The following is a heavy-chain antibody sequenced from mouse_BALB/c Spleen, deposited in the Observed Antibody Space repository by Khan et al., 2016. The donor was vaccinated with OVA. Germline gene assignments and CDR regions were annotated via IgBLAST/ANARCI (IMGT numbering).Heavy chain of an antibody. CDR3: EGGYGFFAY. CDR1: GYPFTGYY. J-gene: IGHJ3*01. V-gene: IGHV1-26*01. CDR2: VNPNTGNT. Sequence: VQLKQSGPDLVKPGASVKMSCKASGYPFTGYYMNWVKQSHGKSLECIGRVNPNTGNTNYNQKFRGKANLIVDPSSSTAYLELRSLTSEDSVVYYCEGGYGFFAYWGQGTLVTVSA. D-gene: IGHD1-2*01.